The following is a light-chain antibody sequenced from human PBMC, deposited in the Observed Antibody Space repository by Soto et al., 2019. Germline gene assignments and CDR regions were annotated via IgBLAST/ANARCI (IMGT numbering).Light chain of an antibody. V-gene: IGLV2-14*01. Sequence: QSALTQPASVSGSPGQSITISCTGTSSDIGGYNYVSWYQQHPGKAPKLVIYEVSNRPSGVSNHFSGSKSSNAASLTISGLQAEDEADYYCSSHTSSTPYVFGTGTKLTVL. CDR1: SSDIGGYNY. J-gene: IGLJ1*01. CDR3: SSHTSSTPYV. CDR2: EVS.